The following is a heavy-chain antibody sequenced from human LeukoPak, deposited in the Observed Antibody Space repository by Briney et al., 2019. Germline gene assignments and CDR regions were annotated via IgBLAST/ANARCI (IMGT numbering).Heavy chain of an antibody. CDR1: GGSISNGGYY. CDR3: ARVGDSYSSGWYDAPYYFDY. J-gene: IGHJ4*02. V-gene: IGHV4-61*08. CDR2: IYYSGST. Sequence: PSETLSLTCTVSGGSISNGGYYWSWIRQPPGKGLEWIGYIYYSGSTNYNPSLKSRVTISVDTSKNQFSLKLSSVTAADTAVYYCARVGDSYSSGWYDAPYYFDYWGQGTLVTVSS. D-gene: IGHD6-19*01.